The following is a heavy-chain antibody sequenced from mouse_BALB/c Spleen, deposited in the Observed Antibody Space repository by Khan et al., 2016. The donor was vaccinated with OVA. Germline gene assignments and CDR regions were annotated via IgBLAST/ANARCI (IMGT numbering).Heavy chain of an antibody. D-gene: IGHD2-4*01. CDR1: GFSLTSYC. V-gene: IGHV2-2*02. J-gene: IGHJ3*01. CDR2: IRSGGVT. CDR3: GRNYDDDEDLTY. Sequence: VQLKESGPGLVQPSQTLSISCTVSGFSLTSYCVHWVRQSPGKGLEWLGVIRSGGVTDYNAAFISRMTISKEKSNRQDFLIMNSRLANDAAIYYCGRNYDDDEDLTYWGQGTLVTVSA.